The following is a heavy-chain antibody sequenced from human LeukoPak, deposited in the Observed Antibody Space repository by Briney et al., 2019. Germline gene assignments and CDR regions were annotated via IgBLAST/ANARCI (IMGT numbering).Heavy chain of an antibody. CDR1: GFTFSSYA. J-gene: IGHJ4*02. D-gene: IGHD1-26*01. CDR2: ISSSGSTI. Sequence: PGGSLRLSCAASGFTFSSYAMNWVRQAPGKGLQWVSFISSSGSTIYYADSVKGRFTISRDNAKNSLYLQMSSLRAEDTAMYYCARDRYSGSYPLDYWGQGTLVTVSS. V-gene: IGHV3-48*04. CDR3: ARDRYSGSYPLDY.